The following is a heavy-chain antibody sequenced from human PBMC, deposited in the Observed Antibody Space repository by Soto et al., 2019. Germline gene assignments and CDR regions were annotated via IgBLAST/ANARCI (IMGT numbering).Heavy chain of an antibody. D-gene: IGHD3-10*01. CDR1: GFTFSDHY. CDR3: ARAKEGFFGSGSYPYYYYYMDV. J-gene: IGHJ6*03. V-gene: IGHV3-72*01. Sequence: GGFLRLSCAASGFTFSDHYMDWVRQAPGKGLEWVGRTRNKANSYTTEYAASVKGRFTISRDDSKNSLYLQMNSLKTEDTAVYYCARAKEGFFGSGSYPYYYYYMDVWGKGTTVTVSS. CDR2: TRNKANSYTT.